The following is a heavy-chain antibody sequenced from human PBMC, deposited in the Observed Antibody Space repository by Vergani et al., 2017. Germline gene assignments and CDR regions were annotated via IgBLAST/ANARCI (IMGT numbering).Heavy chain of an antibody. CDR1: GFTFSSYS. V-gene: IGHV3-21*01. J-gene: IGHJ6*02. CDR3: ARGVAGTYYYGMDV. D-gene: IGHD6-19*01. Sequence: EVQLVESGGGLVKRGGSLRLSCAASGFTFSSYSMNWVRQAPGKGLEWVSSISSSSSYIHYSDSVKGRFTISRDNSKNTLYLQMNSLRAEDTAVYYCARGVAGTYYYGMDVWGQGTTVTVSS. CDR2: ISSSSSYI.